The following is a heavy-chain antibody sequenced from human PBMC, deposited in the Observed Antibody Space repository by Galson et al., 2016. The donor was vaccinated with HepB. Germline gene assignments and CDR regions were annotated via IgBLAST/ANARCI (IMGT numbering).Heavy chain of an antibody. V-gene: IGHV4-39*07. CDR1: GGSLSSSSHY. CDR3: ATYVATVTSHRANWFDP. D-gene: IGHD4-17*01. CDR2: IYYRASP. Sequence: TLSLTCTVSGGSLSSSSHYWGWIRQPPGEGLEGVGGIYYRASPYHNPSLKSRVTILVDKSKNQFSLKLTSVTAADTAVYYCATYVATVTSHRANWFDPWGQGTLVTVSS. J-gene: IGHJ5*02.